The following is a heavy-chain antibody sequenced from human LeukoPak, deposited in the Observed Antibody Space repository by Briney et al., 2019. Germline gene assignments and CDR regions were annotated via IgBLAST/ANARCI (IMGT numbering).Heavy chain of an antibody. CDR1: VFTFDDYA. V-gene: IGHV3-9*01. J-gene: IGHJ4*02. CDR3: GKEHKVSAAFDY. CDR2: ISWNSGSI. Sequence: GWSLRLSCAASVFTFDDYAMHWVRQAPGKGLDWVSGISWNSGSIGYADSVKGRFTISRDNAKNSLYLQMNSLRAEDTALYYCGKEHKVSAAFDYWGQGTLVTVSS.